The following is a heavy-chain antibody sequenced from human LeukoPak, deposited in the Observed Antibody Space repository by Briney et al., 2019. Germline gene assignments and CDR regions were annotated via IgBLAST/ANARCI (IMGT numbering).Heavy chain of an antibody. Sequence: PGGSLRLSCAASGFTFDDYAMHWVRQAPGKGLEWVSGISWNSGSIGYADSVKGRFTISRDNAKNSLYLQMNSLRAEDTAVYYCARDGWFGESHFDYWGQGTLVTVSS. D-gene: IGHD3-10*01. V-gene: IGHV3-9*01. CDR3: ARDGWFGESHFDY. CDR2: ISWNSGSI. J-gene: IGHJ4*02. CDR1: GFTFDDYA.